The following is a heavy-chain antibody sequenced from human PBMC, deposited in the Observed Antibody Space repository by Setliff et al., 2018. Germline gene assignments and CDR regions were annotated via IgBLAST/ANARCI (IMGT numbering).Heavy chain of an antibody. V-gene: IGHV3-7*01. CDR3: ARDVYDFRTGLGGP. CDR2: INEDGSAQ. D-gene: IGHD3-3*01. CDR1: GFTFGSLW. Sequence: PGGSLRLSCAASGFTFGSLWMAWVRQTPGKGLEWVANINEDGSAQFYVDSVLGRSAISRDNAHGSRYLQMNSLRVEDTAVYFCARDVYDFRTGLGGPWGQGTRVTVSS. J-gene: IGHJ5*02.